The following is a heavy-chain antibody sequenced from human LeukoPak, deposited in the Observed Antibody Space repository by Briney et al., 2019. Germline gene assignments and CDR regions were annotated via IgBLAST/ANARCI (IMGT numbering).Heavy chain of an antibody. CDR3: ARYCTSSSCYSLDV. CDR1: GFTFSRYW. Sequence: GGSLRLSCAASGFTFSRYWITWVRQAPGKVLEWVANINRDGSEKYYVDSVKGRFTISRDSAKNSLYLQMNSLRAEDTAVYYCARYCTSSSCYSLDVWGKGTTVTVSS. J-gene: IGHJ6*04. V-gene: IGHV3-7*01. D-gene: IGHD2-2*01. CDR2: INRDGSEK.